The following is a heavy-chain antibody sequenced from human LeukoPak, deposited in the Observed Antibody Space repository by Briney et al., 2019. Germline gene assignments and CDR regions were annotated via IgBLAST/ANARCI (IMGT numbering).Heavy chain of an antibody. D-gene: IGHD4-17*01. J-gene: IGHJ6*02. CDR2: ISAYNGNT. V-gene: IGHV1-18*01. CDR1: GYTFTSYG. Sequence: ASLKVSCTASGYTFTSYGISWVRQAPGQGLEWMGWISAYNGNTNYAQNLQGRVTMTTDTSTTTAYMELRSLRSDDTAVYYCARNRGDYGDYCYYGMDVWGQGTTVAVSS. CDR3: ARNRGDYGDYCYYGMDV.